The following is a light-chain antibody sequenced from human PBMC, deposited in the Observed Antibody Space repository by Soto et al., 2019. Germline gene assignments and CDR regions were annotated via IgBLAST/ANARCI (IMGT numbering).Light chain of an antibody. V-gene: IGLV2-23*01. CDR2: EGS. Sequence: QSVLTQPASVSGSPGQSITISCTGTSSDVGSYNLVSWYQQHPGKAPKLMIYEGSKRPSGVSNRFSGSKSGNTASLTISGLQAEEEAAYYCCSYAGSSTFVFGTGTKLTVL. CDR3: CSYAGSSTFV. J-gene: IGLJ1*01. CDR1: SSDVGSYNL.